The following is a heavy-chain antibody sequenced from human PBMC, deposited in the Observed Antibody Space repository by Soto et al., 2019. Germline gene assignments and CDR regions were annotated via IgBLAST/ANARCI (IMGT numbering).Heavy chain of an antibody. CDR3: ARRVDP. J-gene: IGHJ5*02. V-gene: IGHV4-31*01. CDR1: GGSISSGGYY. CDR2: IFYSGTT. Sequence: QVQLQESGPGLVKPSQTLSLTCTVSGGSISSGGYYWSWIRQHPGKGLEWIGYIFYSGTTYYNPSLKCLVTISVHTSKTHFSLKLGSVTAADTAVYYCARRVDPWGQGTLVTVSS.